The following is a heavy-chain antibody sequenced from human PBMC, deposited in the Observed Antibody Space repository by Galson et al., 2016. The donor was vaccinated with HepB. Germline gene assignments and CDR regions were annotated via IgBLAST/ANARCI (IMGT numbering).Heavy chain of an antibody. J-gene: IGHJ2*01. D-gene: IGHD6-19*01. Sequence: SLRLSCAASGFKFSAYPMSWVRQAPGKGLEWVSAISGSGSSTYYADSVKGRFTISRDNSKSTLYLQMNSLRAEDTAVYYCAKVDIRDLGEKAVAGGWYFDLWGRGTLVTVSS. CDR2: ISGSGSST. CDR3: AKVDIRDLGEKAVAGGWYFDL. CDR1: GFKFSAYP. V-gene: IGHV3-23*01.